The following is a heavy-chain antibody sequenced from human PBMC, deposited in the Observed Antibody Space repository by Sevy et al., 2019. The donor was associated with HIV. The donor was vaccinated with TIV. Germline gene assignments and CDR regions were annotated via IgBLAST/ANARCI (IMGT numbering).Heavy chain of an antibody. CDR3: AKDAILTTVTADAFDI. J-gene: IGHJ3*02. D-gene: IGHD4-17*01. Sequence: GGSLRLSCEASGFTFNIYAMSWVRQAPGKGLEWVSAIDPSGGTTFHADSVKGRFTISRDNSKNTLYLQMNSLRVEDTAVYYCAKDAILTTVTADAFDIWGHGTLVTVSS. CDR1: GFTFNIYA. CDR2: IDPSGGTT. V-gene: IGHV3-23*01.